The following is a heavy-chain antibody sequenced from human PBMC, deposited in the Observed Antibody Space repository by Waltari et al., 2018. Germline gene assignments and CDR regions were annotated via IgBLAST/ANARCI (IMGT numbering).Heavy chain of an antibody. CDR1: GNTLTGVS. CDR3: ATSGTYYFHWFDP. V-gene: IGHV1-24*01. D-gene: IGHD1-26*01. Sequence: QVQLVQSGAEVKKPGASVKVSCKVSGNTLTGVSMHWVRQAPGKGLEWMGGFDPEDGETIYAQKFQGRVTMTEDTSTDTAYMELSSLRSDDTAVYYCATSGTYYFHWFDPWGQGTLVTVSS. CDR2: FDPEDGET. J-gene: IGHJ5*02.